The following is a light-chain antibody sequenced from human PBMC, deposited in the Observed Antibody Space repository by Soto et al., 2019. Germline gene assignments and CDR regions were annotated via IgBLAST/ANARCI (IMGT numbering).Light chain of an antibody. CDR1: SSDVGGYNY. V-gene: IGLV2-14*03. J-gene: IGLJ1*01. Sequence: QSALTQPPSVSGSPGQSIAISCSGTSSDVGGYNYVSWYQQHPGKAPEPLIYDVSNRHSGVSNRFSDSKSGNTASLTIAGLQAEDEADFDCSSYTCSVSAVFGTGTKLTVL. CDR2: DVS. CDR3: SSYTCSVSAV.